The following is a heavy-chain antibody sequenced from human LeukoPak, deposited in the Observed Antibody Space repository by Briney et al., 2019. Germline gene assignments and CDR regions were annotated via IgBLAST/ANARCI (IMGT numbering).Heavy chain of an antibody. CDR2: IGGSDET. CDR1: AFTFSSYW. Sequence: GGSLRLSCAASAFTFSSYWMSWVRQAPGKGLEWVSSIGGSDETYYRDSVKGRFTISRDNSKNTLYLQMNSLRAEDAAVYYCARRGSGTYSHYDYWGQGTLVTVSS. V-gene: IGHV3-23*01. CDR3: ARRGSGTYSHYDY. D-gene: IGHD3-10*01. J-gene: IGHJ4*02.